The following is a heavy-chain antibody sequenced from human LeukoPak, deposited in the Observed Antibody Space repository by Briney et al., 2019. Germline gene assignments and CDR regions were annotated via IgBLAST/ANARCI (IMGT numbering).Heavy chain of an antibody. CDR2: INHSGST. CDR1: GGSFSGYY. CDR3: ARGGYHRRQQKDYAFEI. D-gene: IGHD6-13*01. J-gene: IGHJ3*02. V-gene: IGHV4-34*01. Sequence: SETLSLTCAVYGGSFSGYYWSWIRQPPGKGLEWIGEINHSGSTNYNPSLKSRVTISVDTSKNQFSLKLSSVTAADTAVYYCARGGYHRRQQKDYAFEIWGQGTMVTVSS.